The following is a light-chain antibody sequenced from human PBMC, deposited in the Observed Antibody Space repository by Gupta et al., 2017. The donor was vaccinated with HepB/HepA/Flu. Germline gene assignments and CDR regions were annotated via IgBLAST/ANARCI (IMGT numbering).Light chain of an antibody. Sequence: VLRQPPPAPGTPGQRVPIPCPGTSSTTGPNTVNWFQHFPGSAPRLLIWINKQRPSGVSDRFSSSKSGTSASLAISEVQDEDEANYFCSLWDASRRVVFGGGTKLTVL. J-gene: IGLJ2*01. CDR2: INK. CDR3: SLWDASRRVV. V-gene: IGLV1-44*01. CDR1: SSTTGPNT.